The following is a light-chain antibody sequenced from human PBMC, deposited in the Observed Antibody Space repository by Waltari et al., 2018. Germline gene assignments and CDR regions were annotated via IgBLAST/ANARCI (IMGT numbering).Light chain of an antibody. CDR2: WAS. CDR1: QSILHSSSNRND. CDR3: QQFYSTPYT. Sequence: DIVMTQSTDSLAVSLVERATINCKSSQSILHSSSNRNDLAWYQHKHGQSPKLLIFWASSREYGVPDRFSGSESGTDFTLTISSLQAEDVAVYYCQQFYSTPYTFGQGTKLEI. J-gene: IGKJ2*01. V-gene: IGKV4-1*01.